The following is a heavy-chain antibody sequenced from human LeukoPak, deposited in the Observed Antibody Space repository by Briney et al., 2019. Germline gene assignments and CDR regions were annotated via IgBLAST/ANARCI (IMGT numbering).Heavy chain of an antibody. D-gene: IGHD6-13*01. CDR2: IYYSGST. V-gene: IGHV4-39*01. J-gene: IGHJ4*02. CDR3: ARRTSLSSAAHHY. CDR1: GGSISSSSYY. Sequence: SETLTLTCTVSGGSISSSSYYWGWIRQPPGKGLEWIGSIYYSGSTYYNPSLKSRVTISVDTSKNQFSLKLSSVTAADTAVYHCARRTSLSSAAHHYCGQGTLVTVSS.